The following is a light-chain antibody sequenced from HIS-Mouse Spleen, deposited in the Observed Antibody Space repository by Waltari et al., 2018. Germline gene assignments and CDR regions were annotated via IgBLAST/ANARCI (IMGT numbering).Light chain of an antibody. CDR2: WAS. V-gene: IGKV4-1*01. Sequence: DIVMTQSPDSLAVPLGERATINCKSSQSVLYSSNNKNYLAWYQQKPGKPPKLLIYWASTRESGVPDRFSGSGSGTDFTLTISSLQAEDVAVYYCQQDYSTPWTFGQGTKVEIK. J-gene: IGKJ1*01. CDR1: QSVLYSSNNKNY. CDR3: QQDYSTPWT.